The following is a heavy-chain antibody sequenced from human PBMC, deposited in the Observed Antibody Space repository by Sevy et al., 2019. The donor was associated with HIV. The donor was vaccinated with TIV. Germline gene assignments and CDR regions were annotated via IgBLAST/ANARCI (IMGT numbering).Heavy chain of an antibody. D-gene: IGHD1-26*01. J-gene: IGHJ4*02. CDR3: AQERLGRIDS. Sequence: GGSLRLSCAASGFTFGAYWMNWVRQAPGKGLEWVANVEPDGGNKHYVDSVEGRFTISRDNAKNSLYLEMNSLRVEDTAVYYCAQERLGRIDSWGQGTLVTVS. CDR2: VEPDGGNK. V-gene: IGHV3-7*01. CDR1: GFTFGAYW.